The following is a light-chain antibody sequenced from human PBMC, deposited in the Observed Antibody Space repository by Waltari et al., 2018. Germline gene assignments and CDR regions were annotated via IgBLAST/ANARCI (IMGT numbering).Light chain of an antibody. CDR2: DVT. CDR1: SSDVGGYNH. CDR3: CSYAGSYTFV. J-gene: IGLJ1*01. Sequence: QSALTQPRSVSGSPGQSVTIPCTGTSSDVGGYNHVSWYQQHPGKAPKLMIYDVTKRTSGVPDRFSGSKSGNTASLTISGLQAEDEADYSCCSYAGSYTFVFGTGTKVTVL. V-gene: IGLV2-11*01.